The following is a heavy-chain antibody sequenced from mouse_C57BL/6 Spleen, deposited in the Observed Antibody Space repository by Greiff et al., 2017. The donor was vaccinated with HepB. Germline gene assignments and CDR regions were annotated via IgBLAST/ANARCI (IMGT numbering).Heavy chain of an antibody. CDR2: ISSGGDYI. Sequence: VQLKESGEGLVKPGGSLKLSCAASGFTFSSYAMSWVRQTPEKRLEWVAYISSGGDYIYYADTVKGRFTISRDNARNTLYLQMSSLKSEDTAMYYCTRNLYDYSAMDYWGQGTSVTVSS. CDR3: TRNLYDYSAMDY. J-gene: IGHJ4*01. CDR1: GFTFSSYA. V-gene: IGHV5-9-1*02. D-gene: IGHD1-1*01.